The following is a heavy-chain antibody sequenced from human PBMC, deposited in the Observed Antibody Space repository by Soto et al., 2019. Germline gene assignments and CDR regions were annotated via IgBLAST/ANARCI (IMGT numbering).Heavy chain of an antibody. CDR1: GFPFPSYG. V-gene: IGHV1-2*04. J-gene: IGHJ4*02. CDR2: IKPNRGGK. CDR3: ARAAAPGRASFFDF. D-gene: IGHD6-13*01. Sequence: AAVKASWKACGFPFPSYGMSRVRQAPGKGSEWMGWIKPNRGGKNYAQEFPGWVTMTRDKSISTAYMDLSRLGSHATAVYSCARAAAPGRASFFDFWGQGTLVTVSS.